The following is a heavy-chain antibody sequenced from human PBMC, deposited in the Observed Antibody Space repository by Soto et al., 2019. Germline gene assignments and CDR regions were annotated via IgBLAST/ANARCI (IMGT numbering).Heavy chain of an antibody. D-gene: IGHD3-10*01. CDR1: GGTFSSHS. CDR2: INAGNGNT. Sequence: QVQLVQSGAEVKKPGSSVKVSCKASGGTFSSHSFTWVRQAPGQRLEWMGWINAGNGNTKYSQKFQGRVTITRDTSASTAYMELSSLRSEDTAVYYCARGEQVTMVRGVPGYWGQGTLVTVSS. CDR3: ARGEQVTMVRGVPGY. J-gene: IGHJ4*02. V-gene: IGHV1-3*01.